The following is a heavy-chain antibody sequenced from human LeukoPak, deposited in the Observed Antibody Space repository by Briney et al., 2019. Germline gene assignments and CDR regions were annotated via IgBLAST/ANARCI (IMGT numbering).Heavy chain of an antibody. D-gene: IGHD3-10*01. Sequence: ASVKVSCKASGYTFTSYGISWVRQAPGQGLEWMGWISAYNGNTNYAQKLQGRVTMTTDTSTSTAYMELRSLRSDDTAVYYCARVTSRYYYGSGSPTDYWGQGTLVTVSS. J-gene: IGHJ4*02. CDR3: ARVTSRYYYGSGSPTDY. CDR1: GYTFTSYG. V-gene: IGHV1-18*01. CDR2: ISAYNGNT.